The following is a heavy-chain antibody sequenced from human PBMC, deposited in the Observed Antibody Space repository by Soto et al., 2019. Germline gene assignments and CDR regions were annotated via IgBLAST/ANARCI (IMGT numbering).Heavy chain of an antibody. CDR1: GATFTNSV. J-gene: IGHJ6*02. Sequence: QGQLVQSGAEVKKPGSSVKVSCRASGATFTNSVITWVRKGPGQGLEFMGGIIPLLGTVDYAETFQGRVTLTTDKFTNTVYLEMSSLRYDDTAVYYCARSGRRHPHNPYRFVGLDVWGHGTTVSV. CDR3: ARSGRRHPHNPYRFVGLDV. V-gene: IGHV1-69*06. D-gene: IGHD3-16*01. CDR2: IIPLLGTV.